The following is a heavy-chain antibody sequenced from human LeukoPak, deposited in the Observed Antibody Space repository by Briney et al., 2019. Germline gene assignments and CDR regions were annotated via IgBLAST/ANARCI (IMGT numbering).Heavy chain of an antibody. CDR2: ITSSSSYI. Sequence: GGSLRLSCAASGFTFSSYWMSWVRQAPGKGLEWVSSITSSSSYIYYADSVKGRFTISRDNAKSSLYLQMNSLRDEDTAVYYCARDPYSGNYGDYYYYYMDVWGKGTTVTISS. J-gene: IGHJ6*03. CDR1: GFTFSSYW. D-gene: IGHD1-26*01. V-gene: IGHV3-21*01. CDR3: ARDPYSGNYGDYYYYYMDV.